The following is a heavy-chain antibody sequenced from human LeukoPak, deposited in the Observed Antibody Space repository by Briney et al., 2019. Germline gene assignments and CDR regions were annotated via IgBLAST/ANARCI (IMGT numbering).Heavy chain of an antibody. CDR1: GFTFSSYW. V-gene: IGHV3-7*01. J-gene: IGHJ6*03. Sequence: GGSLRLSCAASGFTFSSYWMSWVRQAPGKGLEWVANIKQDGSEKYYVDSVKGRFTISRDNAKNSLYLQMNSLRAEDTAVYYCARDHKAARLYYYYYMDVWGKGTTVTVSS. CDR2: IKQDGSEK. D-gene: IGHD6-6*01. CDR3: ARDHKAARLYYYYYMDV.